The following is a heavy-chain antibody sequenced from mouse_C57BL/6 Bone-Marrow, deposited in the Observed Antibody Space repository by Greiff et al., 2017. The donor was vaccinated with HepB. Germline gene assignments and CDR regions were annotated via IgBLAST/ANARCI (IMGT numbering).Heavy chain of an antibody. V-gene: IGHV2-6*01. CDR1: GFSLTSYG. Sequence: QVQLKESGPGLVAPSQSLSITCTVSGFSLTSYGVDWVRQSPGKGLEWLGVIWGVGSTNYNSALKSRLSISKDNSKSQVFLKMSSLQTDDTAMYYCASLYYGPLGFAYWGQGTLVTVSA. CDR3: ASLYYGPLGFAY. J-gene: IGHJ3*01. CDR2: IWGVGST. D-gene: IGHD2-1*01.